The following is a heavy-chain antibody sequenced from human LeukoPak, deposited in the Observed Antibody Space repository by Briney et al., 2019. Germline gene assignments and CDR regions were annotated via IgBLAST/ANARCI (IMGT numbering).Heavy chain of an antibody. V-gene: IGHV5-51*01. CDR1: GYTFTSYW. J-gene: IGHJ4*02. D-gene: IGHD3-10*01. Sequence: GESLKISCKASGYTFTSYWIGWVRQMPGSDPVWMGIIYPADSDIRYSPSFQGQVTISADKSISTAYLQWSSLKASDIVMYYCARHEFYGSGSYYCNYLGQGTLVTVSS. CDR3: ARHEFYGSGSYYCNY. CDR2: IYPADSDI.